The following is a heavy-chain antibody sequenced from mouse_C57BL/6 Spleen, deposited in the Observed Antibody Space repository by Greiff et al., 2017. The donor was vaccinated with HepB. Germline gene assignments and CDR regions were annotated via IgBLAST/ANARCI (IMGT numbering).Heavy chain of an antibody. D-gene: IGHD2-4*01. Sequence: EVQLVESGAELVRPGASVKLSCTASGFNIKDDYMHWVKQRPEQGLEWIGWIDPENGDTEYASKFQGKATITADTSSNTAYLQLSSLTSEDTAVYYCTTTNYDYSYYFDYWGQGTTLTVSS. J-gene: IGHJ2*01. V-gene: IGHV14-4*01. CDR2: IDPENGDT. CDR3: TTTNYDYSYYFDY. CDR1: GFNIKDDY.